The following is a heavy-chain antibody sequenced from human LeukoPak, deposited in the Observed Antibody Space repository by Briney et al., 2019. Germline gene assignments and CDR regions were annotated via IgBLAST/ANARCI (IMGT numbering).Heavy chain of an antibody. CDR1: GYTFTGYY. D-gene: IGHD1-1*01. CDR3: ARSTRYNWNDDY. Sequence: GASVKVSCKASGYTFTGYYMHWVRQAPGQGXEWMGWINPNSGGKNYAQKFQGRVTMTRDTSISTAYMELSRLRSDDTAVYYCARSTRYNWNDDYWGQGTLVTVSS. J-gene: IGHJ4*02. V-gene: IGHV1-2*02. CDR2: INPNSGGK.